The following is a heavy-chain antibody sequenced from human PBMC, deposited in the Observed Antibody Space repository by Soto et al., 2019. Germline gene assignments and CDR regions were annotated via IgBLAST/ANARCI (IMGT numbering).Heavy chain of an antibody. Sequence: GGSLRLSCAASGFTFSTYAMGWVRQAPGKGLEWVSGIGGSGGTYYADSVKGRFTISRDNSKNTLFLQMNSLRAEGTAVYYCAKTAEEVAGTVYGYWGQGTLVTVSS. V-gene: IGHV3-23*01. CDR3: AKTAEEVAGTVYGY. D-gene: IGHD6-19*01. CDR1: GFTFSTYA. J-gene: IGHJ4*02. CDR2: IGGSGGT.